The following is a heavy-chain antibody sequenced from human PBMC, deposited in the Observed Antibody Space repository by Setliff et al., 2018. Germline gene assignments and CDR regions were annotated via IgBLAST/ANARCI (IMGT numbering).Heavy chain of an antibody. V-gene: IGHV3-21*01. CDR1: GFSFSSYT. CDR2: MDKSSTFI. CDR3: TRALAEGSPAY. D-gene: IGHD2-15*01. Sequence: GGSLSLSCTASGFSFSSYTMNWIRQAPGQGLEWVSSMDKSSTFIYYADSVKGRFTISRDNARNSLFLQMDNLRAEDSGVYYCTRALAEGSPAYWGQGTLVTVSS. J-gene: IGHJ4*02.